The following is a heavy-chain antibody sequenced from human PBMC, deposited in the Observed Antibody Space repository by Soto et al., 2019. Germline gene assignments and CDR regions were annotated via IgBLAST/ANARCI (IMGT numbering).Heavy chain of an antibody. D-gene: IGHD6-19*01. Sequence: QVQLVQSGAEVKKPGASVKVSCKASGYTFTSYGISWVRQAPEQGLEWMGWISAYNGNTNYAQKLQGRVTMTTDTSTSTAYMELRSLRSDDTAVYYCARSPGAGIAVAGTGSLLDYWGQGTLVTVSS. CDR2: ISAYNGNT. CDR1: GYTFTSYG. J-gene: IGHJ4*02. V-gene: IGHV1-18*01. CDR3: ARSPGAGIAVAGTGSLLDY.